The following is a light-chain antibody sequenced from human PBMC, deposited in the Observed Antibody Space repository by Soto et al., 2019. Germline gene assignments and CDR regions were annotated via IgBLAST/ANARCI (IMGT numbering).Light chain of an antibody. CDR1: QSVGSN. CDR3: QQYNNWPPLT. V-gene: IGKV3-15*01. Sequence: IVMTQSPATLSVSPGERVTLSCRASQSVGSNLAWYQQKPGQAPRLLIHGASTRATGMPARFSGSGSGTEFTLTISGLQSEDFAIYYCQQYNNWPPLTFGGGTKVEIK. CDR2: GAS. J-gene: IGKJ4*01.